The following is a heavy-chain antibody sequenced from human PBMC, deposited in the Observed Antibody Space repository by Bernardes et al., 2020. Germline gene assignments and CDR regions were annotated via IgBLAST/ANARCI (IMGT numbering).Heavy chain of an antibody. D-gene: IGHD3-16*02. CDR1: GVSFIGYY. V-gene: IGHV4-34*01. CDR2: INHSGST. J-gene: IGHJ3*02. CDR3: ASIGSTGAFDI. Sequence: TLSLTCAVYGVSFIGYYWSWIRHPPVKGLEWIGEINHSGSTNYNPSLKSRVTISVDTSKNQFSLKLSSVTAADTAVYYCASIGSTGAFDIWGQGTMVTVSS.